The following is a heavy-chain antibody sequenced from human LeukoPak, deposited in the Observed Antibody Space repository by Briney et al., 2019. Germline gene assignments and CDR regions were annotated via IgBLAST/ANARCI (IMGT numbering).Heavy chain of an antibody. Sequence: PSETLSLTCTVSGYSISSGYYWSWIRQPPGEGLEWIGYIYYSGSTNYNPSLKSRVTISVDTSKNQFSLKLSSVTAADTAVYYCARVPYCGGDCYPSLVDYWGQGTLVTVSS. D-gene: IGHD2-21*02. V-gene: IGHV4-59*12. CDR2: IYYSGST. CDR3: ARVPYCGGDCYPSLVDY. J-gene: IGHJ4*02. CDR1: GYSISSGYY.